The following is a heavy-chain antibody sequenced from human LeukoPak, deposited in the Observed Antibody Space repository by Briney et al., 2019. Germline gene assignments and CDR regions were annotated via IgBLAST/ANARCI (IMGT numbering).Heavy chain of an antibody. CDR3: ARAGLTTVRGVKN. V-gene: IGHV3-7*01. CDR2: IKQDGSEK. Sequence: GGSLRLSCAASGFTFSRYWMSWVRQAPGKGLEWVANIKQDGSEKYYVDSVKGRFTISRDNAKNSLYLQMNSLRAEDTAVYHCARAGLTTVRGVKNWGQGTLVTVSS. CDR1: GFTFSRYW. D-gene: IGHD3-10*01. J-gene: IGHJ4*02.